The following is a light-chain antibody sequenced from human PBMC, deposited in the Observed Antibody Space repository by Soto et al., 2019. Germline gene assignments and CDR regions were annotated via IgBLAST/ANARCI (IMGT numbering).Light chain of an antibody. CDR1: QTVVVR. J-gene: IGKJ1*01. CDR3: HQRQRWPRT. CDR2: EAS. V-gene: IGKV3-11*01. Sequence: EIVLTQSPATLSSSPGERATLSCRASQTVVVRLAWYQHKPGQAPRLIIYEASNRAAGIPARFSGSGSGTDFTLTITSLEPEDFAFYYCHQRQRWPRTFGQGTKVEIK.